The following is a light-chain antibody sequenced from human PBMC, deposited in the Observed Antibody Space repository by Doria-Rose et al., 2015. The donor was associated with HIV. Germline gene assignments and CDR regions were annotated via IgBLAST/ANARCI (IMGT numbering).Light chain of an antibody. V-gene: IGKV4-1*01. CDR1: QSLLYTSTNY. CDR2: WAS. CDR3: QQYYDTPS. Sequence: DIRVTQSPESLGMSLGERATLNCKSNQSLLYTSTNYLAWYQQKPGQPPKLLIYWASTRQSGVPARFSGIGSGTDFTLTISSLEAEDVAVYYCQQYYDTPSFGPGTTVDIK. J-gene: IGKJ3*01.